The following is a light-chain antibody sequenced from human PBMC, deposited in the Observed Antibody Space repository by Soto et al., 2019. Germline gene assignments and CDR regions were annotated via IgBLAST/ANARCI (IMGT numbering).Light chain of an antibody. V-gene: IGLV2-23*02. CDR1: SSDVGSYNL. CDR2: EVS. Sequence: QSALPQPASVSGSPGQSITISCTGTSSDVGSYNLVSWYQQHPGKAPKLMIYEVSKRPSGVSNRFSGSKSGNTASLTISGLQAEDEADYYCCSYAGSSTFLFGTGTKV. CDR3: CSYAGSSTFL. J-gene: IGLJ1*01.